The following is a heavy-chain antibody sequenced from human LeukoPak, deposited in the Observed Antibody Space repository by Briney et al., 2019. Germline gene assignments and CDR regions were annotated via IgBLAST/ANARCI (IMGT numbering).Heavy chain of an antibody. V-gene: IGHV4-39*01. CDR1: GGSISSSSYY. D-gene: IGHD4-17*01. Sequence: PSETLSLICTVSGGSISSSSYYWGWIRQPPGKGLEWIGSIYYSGSTYYNPSLKSRVTISVDTSKNQFSLKLSSVTAADTAVYYCAMPHDYGDYGAEYFQHWGQGTLVTVSS. J-gene: IGHJ1*01. CDR2: IYYSGST. CDR3: AMPHDYGDYGAEYFQH.